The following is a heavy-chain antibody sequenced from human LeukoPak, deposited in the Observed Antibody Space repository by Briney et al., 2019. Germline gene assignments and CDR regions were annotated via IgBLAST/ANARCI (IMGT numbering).Heavy chain of an antibody. CDR3: ARVSGAYDSSRFDY. V-gene: IGHV3-66*01. CDR1: GFTFNIYS. CDR2: IFSDGNT. J-gene: IGHJ4*02. D-gene: IGHD3-22*01. Sequence: PGGSLRLSCTASGFTFNIYSMSWVRQAPGKGLDWVSIIFSDGNTYYADSVKGRSTISRDNSSNTLYLQMHSLRAEDTAAYYCARVSGAYDSSRFDYWGQGTLVTVSS.